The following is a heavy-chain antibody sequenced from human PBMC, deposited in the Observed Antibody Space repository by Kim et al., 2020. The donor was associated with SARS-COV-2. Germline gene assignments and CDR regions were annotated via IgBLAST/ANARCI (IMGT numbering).Heavy chain of an antibody. V-gene: IGHV3-11*01. CDR2: ISSSGSTI. CDR1: GFTFSDYY. J-gene: IGHJ2*01. CDR3: ARVPPGYCSGGSCFTGERYFDL. D-gene: IGHD2-15*01. Sequence: GGSLRLSCAASGFTFSDYYMSWIRQAPGKGLEWVSYISSSGSTIYYADSVKGRFTISRDNAKNSLYLQMNSLRAEDTAVYYCARVPPGYCSGGSCFTGERYFDLWGRGTLVTVSS.